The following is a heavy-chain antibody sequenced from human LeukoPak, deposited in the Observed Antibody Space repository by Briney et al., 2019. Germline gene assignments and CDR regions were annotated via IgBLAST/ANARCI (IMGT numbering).Heavy chain of an antibody. D-gene: IGHD3-16*01. Sequence: ASVKVSCKASGYTFTSYYIHWLRQAPGHGLEWMGIINPSGASTSYAQKFQGRVTMTRDTSTSTVYMELSSLRSEDTAVYYCARGAPIVVPSDYGPGYSRHWGQGTLVTVSS. V-gene: IGHV1-46*01. CDR1: GYTFTSYY. CDR3: ARGAPIVVPSDYGPGYSRH. CDR2: INPSGAST. J-gene: IGHJ1*01.